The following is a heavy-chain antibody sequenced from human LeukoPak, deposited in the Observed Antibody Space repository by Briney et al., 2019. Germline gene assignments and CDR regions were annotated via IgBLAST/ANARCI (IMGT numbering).Heavy chain of an antibody. Sequence: GGSLRLSCAASGFTFSSYSMNWVRQAPGKGLEWVSYISSSSSTIYYADSVKGRFTISRDNAKNTLSLQMTSLRAEDTAVYYCVRAGYRDAYNLWGQGTLVTVSS. D-gene: IGHD5-24*01. CDR1: GFTFSSYS. V-gene: IGHV3-48*04. CDR3: VRAGYRDAYNL. J-gene: IGHJ4*02. CDR2: ISSSSSTI.